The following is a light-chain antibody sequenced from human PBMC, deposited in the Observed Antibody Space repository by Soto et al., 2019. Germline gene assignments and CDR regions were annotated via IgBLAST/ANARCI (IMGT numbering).Light chain of an antibody. CDR2: DVS. J-gene: IGKJ4*01. CDR1: QIVISY. CDR3: QQYGSSTALT. V-gene: IGKV3D-20*01. Sequence: EIVLTQYPTTRSLSPGERATLSCGASQIVISYLAWYQQKPGLAPRLVIYDVSRRATGIPDRFSGSGSGTDFTLTISRLEPEDFAVYYCQQYGSSTALTFGGGTKVDIK.